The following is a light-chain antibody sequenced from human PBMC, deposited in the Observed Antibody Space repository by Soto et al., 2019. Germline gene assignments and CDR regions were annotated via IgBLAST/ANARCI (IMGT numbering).Light chain of an antibody. CDR2: GAS. J-gene: IGKJ2*02. Sequence: EIGLTQSPGTLYLSPGERATLSCRASQSVSSSYLAWYRQKPGQAPSLLIYGASSRATGIPDRVSGSGSGTDFTLTISRLEPEDFAVYYCQQYGSSPCTFLQGTKLEIK. CDR1: QSVSSSY. V-gene: IGKV3-20*01. CDR3: QQYGSSPCT.